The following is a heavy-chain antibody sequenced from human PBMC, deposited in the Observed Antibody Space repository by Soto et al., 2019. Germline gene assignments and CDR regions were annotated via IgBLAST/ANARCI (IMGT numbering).Heavy chain of an antibody. CDR1: GYTFTSYD. V-gene: IGHV1-8*01. J-gene: IGHJ4*02. CDR3: ASEKVEAVDH. Sequence: QVQLVQSGAEVKKPGASVKVSCKASGYTFTSYDINWVRQATGQGLEWMGWMNPKSGNTGYAQKFQGRVTMTRNTTISTAYMELCSLRSEDTVVYYCASEKVEAVDHWGQVCLLTVSS. D-gene: IGHD1-26*01. CDR2: MNPKSGNT.